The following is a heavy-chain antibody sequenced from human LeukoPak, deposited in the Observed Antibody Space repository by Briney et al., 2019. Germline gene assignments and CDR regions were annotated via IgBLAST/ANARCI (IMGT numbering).Heavy chain of an antibody. CDR1: GYRFANYW. CDR2: IYPGDSDT. CDR3: ARHIDYGDSIAGYMDV. Sequence: GESLKISCKGSGYRFANYWIPLVLQMPAQSLECMGIIYPGDSDTRQSPSFQVQVTISADTSISTAYLQWRSLQASDTAMYYCARHIDYGDSIAGYMDVWGKGTTVTVSS. D-gene: IGHD4-17*01. V-gene: IGHV5-51*01. J-gene: IGHJ6*03.